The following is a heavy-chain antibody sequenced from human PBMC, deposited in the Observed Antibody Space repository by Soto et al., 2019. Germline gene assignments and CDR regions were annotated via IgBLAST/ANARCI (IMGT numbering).Heavy chain of an antibody. J-gene: IGHJ6*03. CDR1: GYTFTSYD. V-gene: IGHV1-8*01. D-gene: IGHD3-3*01. Sequence: GASVKVSCKASGYTFTSYDINWVRQATGQGLEWMGWMNPNSGNTGYAQKFQGRVTMTRNTSISTAYMELSSLRSEDTAVYYCARSSALRFLEWPPMDVWGKGTTVTVSS. CDR2: MNPNSGNT. CDR3: ARSSALRFLEWPPMDV.